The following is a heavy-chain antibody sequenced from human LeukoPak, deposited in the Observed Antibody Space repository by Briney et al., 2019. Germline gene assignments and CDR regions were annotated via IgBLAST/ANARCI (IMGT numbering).Heavy chain of an antibody. V-gene: IGHV3-48*03. D-gene: IGHD4/OR15-4a*01. J-gene: IGHJ4*02. CDR2: ISSSGNTI. CDR3: ARDSRLYY. Sequence: GGSLRLSCAASGFTFSSYEMNWVRQAPGKGLEWVSSISSSGNTIFYADSVKGRFTISRDNAKNSLYLQMYSLRAEDTAVYYCARDSRLYYWGQGTLVTVSS. CDR1: GFTFSSYE.